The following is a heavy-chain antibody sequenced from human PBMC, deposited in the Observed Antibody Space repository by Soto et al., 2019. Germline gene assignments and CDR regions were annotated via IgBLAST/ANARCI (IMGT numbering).Heavy chain of an antibody. Sequence: ASVKVSCKASGYTFTGYYMHWVRQAPGQGLEWMGWINPNSGGTNYAHKFQGWVTMTRDTSISTAYMELSRLRSDDTAVYYCARDLAGRFGELFPDYGMDVWGQGTTVTVSS. D-gene: IGHD3-10*01. CDR2: INPNSGGT. CDR3: ARDLAGRFGELFPDYGMDV. CDR1: GYTFTGYY. J-gene: IGHJ6*02. V-gene: IGHV1-2*04.